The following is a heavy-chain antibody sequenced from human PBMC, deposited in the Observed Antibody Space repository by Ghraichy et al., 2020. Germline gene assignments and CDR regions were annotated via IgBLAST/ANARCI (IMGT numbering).Heavy chain of an antibody. CDR3: ARTVRFLQYLLYSEDYYYYGMDV. CDR1: GDSVSSNSAA. D-gene: IGHD3-3*01. J-gene: IGHJ6*02. CDR2: TYYNSKWYN. Sequence: SQTLSLTCAISGDSVSSNSAAWNWIRQSPSRGLEWLGRTYYNSKWYNDYAVSVKSRITINPDTSKNQFSLQLNSVTPEDTAVYYCARTVRFLQYLLYSEDYYYYGMDVWGQGTTVTVSS. V-gene: IGHV6-1*01.